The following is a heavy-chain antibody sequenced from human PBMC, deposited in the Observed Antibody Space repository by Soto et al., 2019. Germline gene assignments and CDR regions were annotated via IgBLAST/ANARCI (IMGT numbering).Heavy chain of an antibody. CDR2: IYYLGNT. J-gene: IGHJ5*02. CDR1: GDSISISGYY. V-gene: IGHV4-39*01. Sequence: NPSETLSLTCSVSGDSISISGYYWGWVRQPPGKGLEWIGSIYYLGNTYYNPSLGGRVSISVDTSKNQFSLKLKSVTAADTAVFYCARHGASSSFNWFDPWGQGTLVTVSS. D-gene: IGHD2-2*01. CDR3: ARHGASSSFNWFDP.